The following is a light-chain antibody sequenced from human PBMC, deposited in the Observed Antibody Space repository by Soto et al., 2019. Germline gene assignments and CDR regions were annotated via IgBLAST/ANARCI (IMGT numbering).Light chain of an antibody. Sequence: DIQMTQSPSSLSASVGDRVTITCRASQGISNYLAWYQQQPGKVPKLLIYVASTLQSGVPSRFSGSGSGTDFTLSISSLQPEDVATYYCQKYNSAPWTFGQGTKVEIK. CDR3: QKYNSAPWT. V-gene: IGKV1-27*01. J-gene: IGKJ1*01. CDR1: QGISNY. CDR2: VAS.